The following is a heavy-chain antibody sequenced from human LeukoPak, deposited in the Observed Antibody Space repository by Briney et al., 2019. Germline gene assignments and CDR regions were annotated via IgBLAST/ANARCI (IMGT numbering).Heavy chain of an antibody. V-gene: IGHV1-69*04. CDR3: ARDPTTYNWNYVSYFDY. J-gene: IGHJ4*02. CDR1: GGTFSSYT. CDR2: IIPILGIA. Sequence: ASVKVSCEASGGTFSSYTISWVRQAPGQGLEWMGRIIPILGIANYAQKFQGRVTITADKSTSTAYMELSSLRSEDTAVYYCARDPTTYNWNYVSYFDYWGQGTLVTVSS. D-gene: IGHD1-7*01.